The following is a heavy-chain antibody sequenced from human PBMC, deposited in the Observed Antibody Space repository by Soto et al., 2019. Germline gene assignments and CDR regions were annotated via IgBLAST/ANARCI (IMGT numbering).Heavy chain of an antibody. Sequence: GSLRLSCVASGYTFNSHEMNWVRQAPGKGLEWTSSISGSGTTNYAESVKGRFTISRDNAHKSLFLEMKDLRVEDTAVYYCARGGIHWGQGTLVTVSS. D-gene: IGHD3-16*01. V-gene: IGHV3-48*03. CDR3: ARGGIH. CDR1: GYTFNSHE. J-gene: IGHJ4*02. CDR2: ISGSGTT.